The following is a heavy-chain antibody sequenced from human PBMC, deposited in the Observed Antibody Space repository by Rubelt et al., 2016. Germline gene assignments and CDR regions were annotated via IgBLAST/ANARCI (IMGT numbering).Heavy chain of an antibody. Sequence: EVQLVESGGGLVQPGGSLRLSCAASGFTVSSNYMSWVRQAPGKGLEWVSVIYSGGSTYYSDSVKGRFTISRDNSKNTLYLQITSLGAEDTAVYYCARNWGFDYWGQGTLVTVSS. D-gene: IGHD7-27*01. CDR2: IYSGGST. CDR3: ARNWGFDY. CDR1: GFTVSSNY. J-gene: IGHJ4*02. V-gene: IGHV3-66*01.